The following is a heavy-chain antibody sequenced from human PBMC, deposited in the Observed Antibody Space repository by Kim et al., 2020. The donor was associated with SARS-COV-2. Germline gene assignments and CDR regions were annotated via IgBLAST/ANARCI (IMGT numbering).Heavy chain of an antibody. CDR1: GFTFSNAW. CDR2: IKSKTDGGTT. J-gene: IGHJ4*02. CDR3: TTGAPLDTAMDY. Sequence: GGSLRLSCAASGFTFSNAWMSWVRQAPGKGLEWVGRIKSKTDGGTTDYAAPVKGRFTISRDDSKNTLYLQMNSLKTEDTAVYYCTTGAPLDTAMDYWGQGTLVTVSS. D-gene: IGHD5-18*01. V-gene: IGHV3-15*01.